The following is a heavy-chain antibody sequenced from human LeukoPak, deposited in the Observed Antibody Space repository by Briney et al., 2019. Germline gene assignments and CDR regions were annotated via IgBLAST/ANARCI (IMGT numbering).Heavy chain of an antibody. Sequence: PGGSLRLSCVASGFTLSTYSMNWVRQPPGKGLEWVSSISSGRSYIYYADSVKGRFTISRDNAKNSLYLQMNSLRAEDTAVYYCARVAVSPTWEGHYYYYYMDVWGKGTTVTVSS. D-gene: IGHD1-26*01. CDR2: ISSGRSYI. V-gene: IGHV3-21*01. CDR1: GFTLSTYS. CDR3: ARVAVSPTWEGHYYYYYMDV. J-gene: IGHJ6*03.